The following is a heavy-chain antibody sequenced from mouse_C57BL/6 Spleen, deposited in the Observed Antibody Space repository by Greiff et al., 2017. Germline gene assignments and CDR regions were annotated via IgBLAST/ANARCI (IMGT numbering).Heavy chain of an antibody. CDR2: ISSGSSTI. V-gene: IGHV5-17*01. J-gene: IGHJ2*01. Sequence: QLVESGGGLVKPGGSLKLSCAASGFTFSDYGMHWVRQAPEKGLEWVAYISSGSSTIYYADTVKGRFTISRDNAKTTRFRQMTSLRYEDTAMSYCARRVLDDWSRGTTLTVSS. CDR3: ARRVLDD. CDR1: GFTFSDYG.